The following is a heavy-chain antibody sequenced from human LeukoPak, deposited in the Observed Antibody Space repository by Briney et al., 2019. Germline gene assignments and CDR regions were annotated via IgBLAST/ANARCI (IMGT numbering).Heavy chain of an antibody. D-gene: IGHD3-10*01. J-gene: IGHJ6*03. CDR3: ARGVYYYGSGSYLPPYYYYYMDV. V-gene: IGHV4-59*12. Sequence: SETLSLTCTVSGGSISSYYWSWIRQPPGKGLEWIGYIYYSGSTNYNPSLKSRVTISVDTSKNQFSLKLSSVTAADTAVYYCARGVYYYGSGSYLPPYYYYYMDVWGKGTTVTVSS. CDR2: IYYSGST. CDR1: GGSISSYY.